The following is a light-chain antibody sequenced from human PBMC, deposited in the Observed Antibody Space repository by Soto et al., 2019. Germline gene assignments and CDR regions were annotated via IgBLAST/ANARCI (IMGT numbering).Light chain of an antibody. CDR3: GSWDSSLSAYV. Sequence: QSVLTQPPSVSAAPGQKVTMSCSGSSSNIGGNSVSWYQQLPGTAPKPLIYDDNKRPSGIPDRFSGSKSGTSATLGITGFQTGDEADYYCGSWDSSLSAYVFGTGTKVTVL. CDR1: SSNIGGNS. V-gene: IGLV1-51*01. CDR2: DDN. J-gene: IGLJ1*01.